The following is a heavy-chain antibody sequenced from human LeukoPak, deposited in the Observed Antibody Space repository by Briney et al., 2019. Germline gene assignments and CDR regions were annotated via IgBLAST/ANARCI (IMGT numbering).Heavy chain of an antibody. D-gene: IGHD4-17*01. CDR2: IYPGDSDT. J-gene: IGHJ5*02. V-gene: IGHV5-51*01. CDR1: GYTFTSYW. Sequence: GESLKISCKTSGYTFTSYWIGWVRQMPGKGLEWMEMIYPGDSDTRYSPSFQGQVTISADKSISTAYLQWSTLKASDTAMYYCARKGYGESNWFDPWGQGTLVTVSS. CDR3: ARKGYGESNWFDP.